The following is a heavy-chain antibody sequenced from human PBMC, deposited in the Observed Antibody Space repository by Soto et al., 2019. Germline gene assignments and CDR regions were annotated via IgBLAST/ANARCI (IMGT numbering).Heavy chain of an antibody. CDR2: IYYSRST. V-gene: IGHV4-59*01. J-gene: IGHJ6*02. CDR3: ARALVPGSGYYYYGMDV. Sequence: SHTLSLTCTVSGGSISSYYWSCIPQPPGKGLEWVAYIYYSRSTNYTPSVNSRVIISVDTFKNQFSLKMSSVPAADTAAYYCARALVPGSGYYYYGMDVWGQGTTVTVSS. CDR1: GGSISSYY. D-gene: IGHD3-10*01.